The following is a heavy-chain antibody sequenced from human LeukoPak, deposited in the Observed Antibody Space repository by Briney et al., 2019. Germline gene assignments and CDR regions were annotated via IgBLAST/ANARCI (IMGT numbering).Heavy chain of an antibody. Sequence: SETLSLTCAVYGGSFSGYYWSWIRQPPGKGLEWIGEINHSGGTNYNPSLKSRVTISVDTSKNQFSLKLSSVTAADTAVYYCASLYCSSTSCYREIDYWGQGTLVTVSS. J-gene: IGHJ4*02. CDR2: INHSGGT. CDR1: GGSFSGYY. D-gene: IGHD2-2*02. V-gene: IGHV4-34*01. CDR3: ASLYCSSTSCYREIDY.